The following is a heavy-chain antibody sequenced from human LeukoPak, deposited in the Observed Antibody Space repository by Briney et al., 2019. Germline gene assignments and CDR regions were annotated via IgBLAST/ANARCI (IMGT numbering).Heavy chain of an antibody. V-gene: IGHV3-7*01. CDR2: IKQDGSEK. Sequence: GGSLRLSCAASGFTFSSYWMSWVRQAPGKGVEWGANIKQDGSEKYYVDSVKGRFTISRHNAKTSLYLQMTSLRAEDTAVYYCARDGGGIAAASTDWFDPWGQGTLVTVSS. J-gene: IGHJ5*02. CDR3: ARDGGGIAAASTDWFDP. CDR1: GFTFSSYW. D-gene: IGHD6-13*01.